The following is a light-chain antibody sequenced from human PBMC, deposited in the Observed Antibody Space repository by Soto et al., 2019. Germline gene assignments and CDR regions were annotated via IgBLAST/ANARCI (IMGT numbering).Light chain of an antibody. CDR2: RHN. J-gene: IGLJ2*01. CDR3: AAWDDTLNGLV. CDR1: SSNIRSNT. V-gene: IGLV1-44*01. Sequence: QSVLTQPPSASGTPGQRVTISCSGSSSNIRSNTVNWYQQLPGTAPKLLIYRHNQRPSGVPDRFSGSKSGTSASLAISGLQSEDEADYYCAAWDDTLNGLVFGGGTKLTVL.